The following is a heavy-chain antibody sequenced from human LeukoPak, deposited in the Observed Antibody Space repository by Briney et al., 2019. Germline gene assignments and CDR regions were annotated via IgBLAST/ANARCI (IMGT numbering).Heavy chain of an antibody. CDR3: ARHFISSLSEDDAFDI. V-gene: IGHV4-61*05. Sequence: SETLSLTCTVSGGSISSSSYYWGWIRQPPGKGLEWIGYIYYSGSTNYNPSLKSRVTISVDTSKNQFSLKLSSVTAADTAVYYCARHFISSLSEDDAFDIWGQGTMVTVSS. CDR2: IYYSGST. J-gene: IGHJ3*02. D-gene: IGHD2-2*01. CDR1: GGSISSSSYY.